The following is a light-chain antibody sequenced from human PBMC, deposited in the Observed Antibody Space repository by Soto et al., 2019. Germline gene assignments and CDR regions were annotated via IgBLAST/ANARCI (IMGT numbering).Light chain of an antibody. V-gene: IGKV2-28*01. Sequence: DIVMTQSPLSLLVTPGEPASIWCRSIQVVLHSNVDSYLDWYLQKPGQSPQLLIYLGSNRASGVPDRFSGSGSGTDFTLKISRVEAEDVGVYYCMQALQTPITFGQGTRLEIK. CDR3: MQALQTPIT. CDR1: QVVLHSNVDSY. CDR2: LGS. J-gene: IGKJ5*01.